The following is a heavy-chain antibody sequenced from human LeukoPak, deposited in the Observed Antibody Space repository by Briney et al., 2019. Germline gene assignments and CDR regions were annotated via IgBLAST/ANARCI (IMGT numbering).Heavy chain of an antibody. V-gene: IGHV1-18*01. J-gene: IGHJ5*01. CDR1: TSR. CDR2: IGTYGGDT. CDR3: ARDLWNFYDDSGYNRNFDS. Sequence: ASVKVSCKATSRISWVRQAPGQGLEWMGWIGTYGGDTYYAQKFQGRITVTTDTSTSTVYMELRNLRSDDTAVYYCARDLWNFYDDSGYNRNFDSWGQGTLVTVSS. D-gene: IGHD3-22*01.